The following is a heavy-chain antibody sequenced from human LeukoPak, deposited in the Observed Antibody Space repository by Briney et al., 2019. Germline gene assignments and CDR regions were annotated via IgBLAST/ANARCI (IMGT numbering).Heavy chain of an antibody. CDR1: GFTFSSYG. J-gene: IGHJ4*02. CDR2: ISYDGSNK. CDR3: TKGTDRERYFDY. V-gene: IGHV3-30*18. Sequence: GGSLRLSCAASGFTFSSYGMHWVRQAPGKGLEWVAVISYDGSNKYYADSVKGRFTISRDNSKNTLYLQMNSLRAEDTAVYYCTKGTDRERYFDYWGQGTLVTVSS. D-gene: IGHD1-1*01.